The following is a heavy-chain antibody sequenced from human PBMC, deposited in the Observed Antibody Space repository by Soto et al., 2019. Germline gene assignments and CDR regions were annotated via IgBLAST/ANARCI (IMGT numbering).Heavy chain of an antibody. CDR2: ISIGGRSI. CDR3: VTVQLSFIVCSGRPVNGFES. J-gene: IGHJ3*01. V-gene: IGHV3-21*05. CDR1: GFTFRNYN. Sequence: GGSLRLSCAASGFTFRNYNMNWVRQVPGKGLEWFAHISIGGRSINYADSVKGRFTISRDDAEKSLNLHMNSLGAEDTARYYCVTVQLSFIVCSGRPVNGFESWGQGIMVTVSS. D-gene: IGHD1-1*01.